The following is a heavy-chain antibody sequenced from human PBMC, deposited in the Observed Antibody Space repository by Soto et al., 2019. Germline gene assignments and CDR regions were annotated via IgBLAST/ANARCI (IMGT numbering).Heavy chain of an antibody. CDR2: IYHSGST. V-gene: IGHV4-30-2*01. J-gene: IGHJ2*01. CDR1: GGSISSGGYS. CDR3: ASSWGSWYFDL. D-gene: IGHD7-27*01. Sequence: QLQLQESGSGLVKPSQTLSLTCAVSGGSISSGGYSWSWIRQPPGKGLEWIGYIYHSGSTYYNPPLKSRVTISVDRSKNQFSLKLSSVTAADPAVYYCASSWGSWYFDLWGRGTLVTVSS.